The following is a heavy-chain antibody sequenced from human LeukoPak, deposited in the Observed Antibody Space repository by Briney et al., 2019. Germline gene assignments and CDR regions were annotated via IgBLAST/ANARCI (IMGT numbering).Heavy chain of an antibody. CDR3: ARCKGGWSDHFYGMDV. CDR1: GFTLRVNY. D-gene: IGHD6-19*01. J-gene: IGHJ6*02. V-gene: IGHV3-53*01. Sequence: GGSLRLSCVASGFTLRVNYMTWIRQTPGRGLEWVSVIYSDGTTKYADSAKGRFTISRDNSKSMVYLQMDRLRAEDTAVYYCARCKGGWSDHFYGMDVWGQGTTVTVFS. CDR2: IYSDGTT.